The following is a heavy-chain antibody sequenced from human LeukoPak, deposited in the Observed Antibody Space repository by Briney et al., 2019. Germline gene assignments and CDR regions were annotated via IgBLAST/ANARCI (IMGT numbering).Heavy chain of an antibody. CDR2: ISGSGGST. CDR1: GFTFSSYA. CDR3: AKDKNVGRYDFWSGYYRNWFDP. J-gene: IGHJ5*02. Sequence: PGGSLRLSCAASGFTFSSYAMSWVRQAPGKGLEWVSAISGSGGSTYYADSVKGRFTISRDNSKNTLYLQMNSLRAEDTAVYYCAKDKNVGRYDFWSGYYRNWFDPWGQGTLVTVSS. D-gene: IGHD3-3*01. V-gene: IGHV3-23*01.